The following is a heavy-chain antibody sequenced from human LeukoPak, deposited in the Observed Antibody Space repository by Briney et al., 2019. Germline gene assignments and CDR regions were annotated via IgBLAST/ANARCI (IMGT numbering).Heavy chain of an antibody. CDR2: MNTNSGNT. Sequence: ASVKVSCKASGYTFNNYDINWVRQAPGQGLEWMGWMNTNSGNTGYAQKFQGRVTITTDTSITTAYMELNSLRSEDTAVYYCAREGFDYWGQGTLVTVSS. CDR3: AREGFDY. J-gene: IGHJ4*02. CDR1: GYTFNNYD. V-gene: IGHV1-8*03.